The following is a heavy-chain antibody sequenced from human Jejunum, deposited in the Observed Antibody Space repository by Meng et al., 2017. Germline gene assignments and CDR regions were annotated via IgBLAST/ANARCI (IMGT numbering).Heavy chain of an antibody. J-gene: IGHJ4*02. V-gene: IGHV3-74*01. D-gene: IGHD3-16*02. Sequence: GESLKISCVASGFTFSTSWMHWVRQAPGKGLLWVSRMNDDGSDTDYADSVRGRFTISRDNAKNTLYLQMNSLRADGTAVYYCARAGNYPFDYWGQGIPVTVSS. CDR2: MNDDGSDT. CDR1: GFTFSTSW. CDR3: ARAGNYPFDY.